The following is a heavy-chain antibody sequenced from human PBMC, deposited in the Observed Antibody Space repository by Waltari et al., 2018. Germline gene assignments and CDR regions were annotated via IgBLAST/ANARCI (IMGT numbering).Heavy chain of an antibody. CDR2: IYYSGST. V-gene: IGHV4-39*01. D-gene: IGHD2-15*01. Sequence: QLQLQESGPGLVKPSETLSLTCSVSGGSISRQRDYWGWIRQPPGKGLEYIGNIYYSGSTYYNTSLKSRVTISIDTSKNQFSLKLSSVTAADTAVYYCARLPSGGASHWFDPWGQGTLVTVSS. J-gene: IGHJ5*02. CDR3: ARLPSGGASHWFDP. CDR1: GGSISRQRDY.